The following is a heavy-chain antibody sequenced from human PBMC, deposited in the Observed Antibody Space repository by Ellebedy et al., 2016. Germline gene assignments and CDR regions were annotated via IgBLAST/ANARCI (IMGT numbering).Heavy chain of an antibody. CDR3: ARDKVDTAITSFYYGLDV. D-gene: IGHD5-18*01. CDR2: IYHSGST. V-gene: IGHV4-34*09. J-gene: IGHJ6*02. CDR1: GGSFSGYY. Sequence: SETLSLXXAVYGGSFSGYYWSWIRQPPGKGLEWIGEIYHSGSTNYNPSLKSRVTISVDTSKNQFSLNLRSVTAADTAVYYCARDKVDTAITSFYYGLDVWGQGTTVTVSS.